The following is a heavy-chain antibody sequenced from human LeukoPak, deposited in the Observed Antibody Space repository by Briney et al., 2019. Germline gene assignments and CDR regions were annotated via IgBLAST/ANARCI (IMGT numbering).Heavy chain of an antibody. V-gene: IGHV4-59*01. J-gene: IGHJ6*02. CDR1: GGSISSDY. Sequence: SETLSLTCIVSGGSISSDYWSWIRQPPGKGLEWIGYIYYSGNTKYNPSLKSRVTISVDTSKKQFSLKVTAVTAAVTAVYYCARYFGYSGYDPYGMDVWGQGTTVIVSS. D-gene: IGHD5-12*01. CDR3: ARYFGYSGYDPYGMDV. CDR2: IYYSGNT.